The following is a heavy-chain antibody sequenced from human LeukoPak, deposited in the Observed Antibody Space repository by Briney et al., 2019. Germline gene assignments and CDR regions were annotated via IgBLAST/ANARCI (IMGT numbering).Heavy chain of an antibody. CDR1: GYSISSGYY. J-gene: IGHJ4*02. CDR3: ARAYYSNYAPYYFDY. V-gene: IGHV4-38-2*01. Sequence: SETLSLTCAVSGYSISSGYYWGWIWQPPGKGLAWIGSIYHSGSTYYNPSLKSRVTISVDTSKNQFSLKLSSVTAADTAVYYCARAYYSNYAPYYFDYWGQGTLVTVSS. CDR2: IYHSGST. D-gene: IGHD4-11*01.